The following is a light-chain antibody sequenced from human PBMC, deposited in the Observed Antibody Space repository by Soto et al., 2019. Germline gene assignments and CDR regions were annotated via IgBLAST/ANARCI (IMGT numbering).Light chain of an antibody. J-gene: IGKJ1*01. Sequence: DIQMTQSPSTLSASVGDRVTITCRANQFISTWVAWFQQKPGKAPRLLIHEASALESGVPSRFSGSGSGTEFTLSISRLQRDDFATYYCQFYNSYSWTFGQGTKVEI. V-gene: IGKV1-5*01. CDR3: QFYNSYSWT. CDR2: EAS. CDR1: QFISTW.